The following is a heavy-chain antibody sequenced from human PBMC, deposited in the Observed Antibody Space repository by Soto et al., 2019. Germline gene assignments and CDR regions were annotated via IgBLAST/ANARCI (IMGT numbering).Heavy chain of an antibody. J-gene: IGHJ5*02. Sequence: PGESLKISCKGSGYSFTSYWISWVRQMPGKGLEWMGRIDPSDSYTNYSPSFQGHVTISADKSISTAYLQWSSLKASDTAMYYCARSDTSTSIERWFDPWGQGTLVTVSS. V-gene: IGHV5-10-1*01. CDR3: ARSDTSTSIERWFDP. D-gene: IGHD6-6*01. CDR2: IDPSDSYT. CDR1: GYSFTSYW.